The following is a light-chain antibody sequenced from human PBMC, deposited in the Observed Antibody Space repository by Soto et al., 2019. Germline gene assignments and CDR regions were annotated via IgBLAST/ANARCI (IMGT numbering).Light chain of an antibody. CDR3: QQYDNHPLT. CDR1: QDISNY. V-gene: IGKV1-33*01. Sequence: DIQMTQSPSSLSASVGDRVTITCQASQDISNYLNWYQQKQGQAPKLLIYDASNLETGVPSKFSGSGSGTDFTFTISSLQPEDIATYYCQQYDNHPLTFGGGTKVETK. J-gene: IGKJ4*01. CDR2: DAS.